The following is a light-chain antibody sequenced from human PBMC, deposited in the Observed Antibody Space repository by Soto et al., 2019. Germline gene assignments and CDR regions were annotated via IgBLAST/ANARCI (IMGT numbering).Light chain of an antibody. CDR1: SSDVGGYNS. CDR2: DVS. V-gene: IGLV2-14*01. CDR3: SSYTSSSTLV. Sequence: QSALTQPASVSGSPGQSITISCTGTSSDVGGYNSVSWYQQHPGKAPKLMIYDVSNRPSGVSNRFSGSKSGNTASLTISGLHAEDEADYYCSSYTSSSTLVFGTGTKVTVL. J-gene: IGLJ1*01.